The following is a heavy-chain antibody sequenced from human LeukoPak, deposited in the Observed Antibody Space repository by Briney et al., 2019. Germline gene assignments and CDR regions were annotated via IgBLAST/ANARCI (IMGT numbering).Heavy chain of an antibody. CDR1: GYTFTNYG. CDR2: ISGYNGNT. J-gene: IGHJ4*02. CDR3: ARGHWELLQYFDY. V-gene: IGHV1-18*01. Sequence: ASVKVSCKASGYTFTNYGISWARQAPGQGLEWMGWISGYNGNTNYTQKLQGRVTMTTDTSTTTAYMELRSLRSDDTAVYYCARGHWELLQYFDYWGQGTLVTVSS. D-gene: IGHD1-26*01.